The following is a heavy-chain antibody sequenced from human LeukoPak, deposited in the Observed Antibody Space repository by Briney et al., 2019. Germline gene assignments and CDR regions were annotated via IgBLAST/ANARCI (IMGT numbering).Heavy chain of an antibody. CDR1: GFTFSSYA. D-gene: IGHD3-22*01. V-gene: IGHV3-23*01. Sequence: PGGSLRLSCAASGFTFSSYAMSWVRQAPGKGLEWVSAISGSGGSTYYADSVKGRFTISRDNSKNTLYLQMNSLRAKDTAVYYCAKNWAYDSSGYYLVWGQGTLVTVSS. J-gene: IGHJ4*02. CDR2: ISGSGGST. CDR3: AKNWAYDSSGYYLV.